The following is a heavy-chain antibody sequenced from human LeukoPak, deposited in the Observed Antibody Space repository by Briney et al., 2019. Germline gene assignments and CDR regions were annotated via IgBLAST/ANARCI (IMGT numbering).Heavy chain of an antibody. D-gene: IGHD3-9*01. CDR3: ARDYYDILTGPADWFDP. J-gene: IGHJ5*02. V-gene: IGHV4-38-2*02. CDR2: IYHSGST. Sequence: SETLSLTCTVSGYSISSGYYWGWIRQPPGKGLEWIGSIYHSGSTYYNPSLKSRVTISVDTSKNQFSLKLSSVTAADTAMYYCARDYYDILTGPADWFDPWGQGTLVTVSS. CDR1: GYSISSGYY.